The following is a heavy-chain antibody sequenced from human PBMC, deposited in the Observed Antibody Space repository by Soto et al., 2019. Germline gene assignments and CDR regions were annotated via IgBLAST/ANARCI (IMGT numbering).Heavy chain of an antibody. CDR2: IYTGETT. CDR3: ARKLTAGYMDV. D-gene: IGHD2-21*02. J-gene: IGHJ6*03. V-gene: IGHV3-66*01. CDR1: GLTVTGVD. Sequence: EVQLVESGGGLVQPGGSLRLSCVGSGLTVTGVDMTWVRLAPGKGLEPISSIYTGETTFYVDSGKGRFTISRDGSRNTLYLQMNSLRAEDTAVYYCARKLTAGYMDVWGKGTTVTVSS.